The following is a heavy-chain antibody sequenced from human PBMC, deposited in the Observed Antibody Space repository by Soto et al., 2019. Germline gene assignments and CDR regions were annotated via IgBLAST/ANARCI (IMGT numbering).Heavy chain of an antibody. Sequence: GDSLKISCKGSGYSFSSYWIGWVRQMPGKGLVWMGIFYPGNSDTRYSPSFQGQVTISADKSISTAYLQWSSLKASDTAMYYCARHVYCSSSTFYGAAGEAFVNSCQTTMATVSS. V-gene: IGHV5-51*01. CDR3: ARHVYCSSSTFYGAAGEAFVN. J-gene: IGHJ3*02. CDR1: GYSFSSYW. CDR2: FYPGNSDT. D-gene: IGHD2-2*01.